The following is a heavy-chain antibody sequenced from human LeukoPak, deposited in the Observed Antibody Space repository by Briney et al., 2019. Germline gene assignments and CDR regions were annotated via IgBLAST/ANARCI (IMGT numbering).Heavy chain of an antibody. CDR2: INHSGST. Sequence: PSETLSLTCAVYGGSFSGYYWSWIRQPPGKGLEWIGEINHSGSTNYNPSLKSRVTISVDTSKNQFSLKLSSVTAADTAVYYCANSAQIRTTVTLDYWGQGTLVTVSS. CDR3: ANSAQIRTTVTLDY. D-gene: IGHD4-17*01. V-gene: IGHV4-34*01. CDR1: GGSFSGYY. J-gene: IGHJ4*02.